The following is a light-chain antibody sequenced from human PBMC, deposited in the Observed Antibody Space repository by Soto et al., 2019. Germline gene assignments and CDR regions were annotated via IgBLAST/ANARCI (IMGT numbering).Light chain of an antibody. J-gene: IGKJ1*01. CDR2: GTS. CDR1: QSFSSSY. V-gene: IGKV3-20*01. CDR3: QQYGSLGT. Sequence: EIVLTQSPGTLSLSPGERATLSCRASQSFSSSYLAWYQQKPGQAPRLLIYGTSTRATGIPDRFSGSGSQTDFTLTISRPEPEDFAVYYCQQYGSLGTFGQGTRVEIK.